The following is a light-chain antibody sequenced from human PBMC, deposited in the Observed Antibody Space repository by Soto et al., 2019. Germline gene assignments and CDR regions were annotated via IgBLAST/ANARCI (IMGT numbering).Light chain of an antibody. Sequence: EIVMTHSPATLSVSPCERATLSASASQSVSSNLAWYQQKPGQAPRLLIYGASTRATGIPARFSGSGSGTEFTLTISSLQSEDFAVYYCQQYNDWPAGTFGQGTKVDIK. CDR3: QQYNDWPAGT. CDR1: QSVSSN. V-gene: IGKV3-15*01. CDR2: GAS. J-gene: IGKJ1*01.